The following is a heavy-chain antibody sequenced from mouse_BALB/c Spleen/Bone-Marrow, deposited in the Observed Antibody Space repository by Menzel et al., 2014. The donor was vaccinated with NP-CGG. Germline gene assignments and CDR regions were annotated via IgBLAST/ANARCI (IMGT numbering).Heavy chain of an antibody. CDR1: GFTFSSFG. J-gene: IGHJ4*01. Sequence: EVKLVESGGGLVQPGGSRKLSCAASGFTFSSFGMHWVRQAPEKGLEWVAYISSGSSTIYYADTVKGRSTISRDNPKNTLFLQMTSLRSEDTAMYYCARTTYYAMDYWGQGTSVTVSS. V-gene: IGHV5-17*02. CDR2: ISSGSSTI. D-gene: IGHD2-12*01. CDR3: ARTTYYAMDY.